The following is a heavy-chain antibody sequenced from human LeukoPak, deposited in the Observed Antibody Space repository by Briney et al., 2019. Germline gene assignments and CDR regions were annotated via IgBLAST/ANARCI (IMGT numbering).Heavy chain of an antibody. Sequence: ASVKVSCKASGYTFTSYGISRVRQAPGQGLEWMGWISAYNGNTNYAQKLQGRVTMTTDTSTSTAYMELRSLRSDDTAVYYCARDSLYSSSLPSYGMDVWGQGTTVTVSS. V-gene: IGHV1-18*01. D-gene: IGHD6-13*01. J-gene: IGHJ6*02. CDR2: ISAYNGNT. CDR1: GYTFTSYG. CDR3: ARDSLYSSSLPSYGMDV.